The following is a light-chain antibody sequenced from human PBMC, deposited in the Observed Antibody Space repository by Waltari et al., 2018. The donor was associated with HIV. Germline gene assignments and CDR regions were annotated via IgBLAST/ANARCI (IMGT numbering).Light chain of an antibody. CDR2: GNS. CDR3: LLYYHGPSWL. V-gene: IGLV7-43*01. Sequence: QIQVPQEPPLSVCPGSTASLARAADTTPVTARHVPRWFQLRPGQGPRPLIYGNSNKYSWTPARFSGSLLGGKAALTLSGVQPEDEADYVCLLYYHGPSWLFGGGTRLTVL. J-gene: IGLJ3*02. CDR1: TTPVTARHV.